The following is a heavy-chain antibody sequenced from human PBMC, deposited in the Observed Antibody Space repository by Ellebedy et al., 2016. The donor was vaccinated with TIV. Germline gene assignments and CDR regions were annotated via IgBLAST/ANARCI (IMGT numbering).Heavy chain of an antibody. CDR1: GFTFSSYD. Sequence: GGSLRLSCAASGFTFSSYDMHRVRQTTAKGLEWVSGISTAGGTYYPGSVKGRLTISRENAKNSLYLQMNSLSAEDTAVYYCAREQPVPGTWYFDLWGRGTLVIVSS. J-gene: IGHJ2*01. CDR3: AREQPVPGTWYFDL. V-gene: IGHV3-13*01. CDR2: ISTAGGT. D-gene: IGHD6-19*01.